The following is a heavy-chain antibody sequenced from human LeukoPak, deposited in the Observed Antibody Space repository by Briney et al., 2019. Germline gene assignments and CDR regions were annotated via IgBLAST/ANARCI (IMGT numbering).Heavy chain of an antibody. D-gene: IGHD6-19*01. Sequence: GRSLRLSCAASGFAFSSYAMHWARQAPGKGLEWVSAISGSGGSTYYADSVKGRFTISRDNSKNTLYLQMNSLRAEDTAVYYCAKGIAVAGTYAFDIWGRGTMVTVSS. J-gene: IGHJ3*02. CDR1: GFAFSSYA. CDR3: AKGIAVAGTYAFDI. CDR2: ISGSGGST. V-gene: IGHV3-23*01.